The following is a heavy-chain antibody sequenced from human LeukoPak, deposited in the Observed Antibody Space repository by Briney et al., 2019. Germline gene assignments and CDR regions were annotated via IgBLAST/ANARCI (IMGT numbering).Heavy chain of an antibody. D-gene: IGHD3-22*01. CDR1: GGTFSSYA. V-gene: IGHV1-69*13. CDR2: IIPIFGTA. CDR3: ARSTYYYDSSGYYRLPLFDP. J-gene: IGHJ5*02. Sequence: SVKVSCKASGGTFSSYAISWVRQAPGQGLEWMGGIIPIFGTANYAQKFQGRVTITADESTSTAYMELSSLRSEDTAVYYCARSTYYYDSSGYYRLPLFDPWGQGTLVTVSS.